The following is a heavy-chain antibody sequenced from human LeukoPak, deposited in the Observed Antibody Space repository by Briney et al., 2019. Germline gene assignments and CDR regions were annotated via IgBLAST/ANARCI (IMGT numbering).Heavy chain of an antibody. CDR1: GGSISSYY. CDR2: IYYSGST. V-gene: IGHV4-59*08. Sequence: SETLSLTCTVSGGSISSYYWSWIRQPPGKGLEWIGYIYYSGSTNYNPSLKSRVTISVDTSKNQFSLKLSSVTAADTAVYYCAGLEGRYCSGGSCHFDYWGQGTLVTVSS. CDR3: AGLEGRYCSGGSCHFDY. J-gene: IGHJ4*02. D-gene: IGHD2-15*01.